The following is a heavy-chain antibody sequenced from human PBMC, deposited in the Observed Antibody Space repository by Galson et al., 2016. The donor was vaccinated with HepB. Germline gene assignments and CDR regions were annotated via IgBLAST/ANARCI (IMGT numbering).Heavy chain of an antibody. J-gene: IGHJ4*02. CDR2: IYKSGST. CDR1: GGSISSYF. CDR3: ARGVTGTPYFDY. D-gene: IGHD2-21*02. V-gene: IGHV4-59*01. Sequence: ETLSLTCTLSGGSISSYFWSWIRQTPGKGLEWIGCIYKSGSTNYSPSLDSRVTLSVDTSKNQFSLKLGSVTAADTAVYYCARGVTGTPYFDYWGQGTPVSVSS.